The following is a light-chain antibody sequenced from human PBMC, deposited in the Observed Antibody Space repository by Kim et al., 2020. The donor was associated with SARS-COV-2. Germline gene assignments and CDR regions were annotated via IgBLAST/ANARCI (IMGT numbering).Light chain of an antibody. CDR3: QVWDGRIDKYV. V-gene: IGLV3-21*04. CDR1: NIGSKT. CDR2: CDD. J-gene: IGLJ1*01. Sequence: PGKRARSTCGGNNIGSKTVRGYRQKPGQAPVLVISCDDDRPSGIPGRFSGSNSGNTATLTVSRVEVGDEADYYCQVWDGRIDKYVFGSGTKVTVL.